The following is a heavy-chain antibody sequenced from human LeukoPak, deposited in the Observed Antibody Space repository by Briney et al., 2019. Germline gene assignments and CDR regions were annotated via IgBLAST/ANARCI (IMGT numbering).Heavy chain of an antibody. V-gene: IGHV3-30*02. D-gene: IGHD3-3*01. CDR1: GFTFSSYG. J-gene: IGHJ3*01. CDR3: VKDGEWTFDV. Sequence: GGSLRLSCAASGFTFSSYGMHWVRQAPGKGLEWVAFIGQDGTTKYYVDSVKGRFTIPGDNPKKMAYLQMNNLRAEDTAIYYCVKDGEWTFDVWGQGTMVTVSS. CDR2: IGQDGTTK.